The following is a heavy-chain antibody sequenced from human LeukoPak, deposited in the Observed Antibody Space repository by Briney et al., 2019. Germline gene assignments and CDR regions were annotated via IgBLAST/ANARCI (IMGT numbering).Heavy chain of an antibody. CDR3: ASTSSGWYPHYYYMDV. J-gene: IGHJ6*03. V-gene: IGHV1-2*02. CDR2: INPNSGGT. CDR1: GYTFTGDY. D-gene: IGHD6-19*01. Sequence: ASVKVSCKASGYTFTGDYMHWLRQAPGQGLEWMGWINPNSGGTNYAQKFQGRVTMTRDTSISTAYMELSRLRSDDTAVYYCASTSSGWYPHYYYMDVWGKGTTVTVSS.